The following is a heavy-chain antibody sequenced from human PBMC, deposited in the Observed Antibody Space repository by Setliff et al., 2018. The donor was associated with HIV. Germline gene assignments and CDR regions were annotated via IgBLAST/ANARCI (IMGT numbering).Heavy chain of an antibody. J-gene: IGHJ4*02. Sequence: KSSETLSLTCAVYGGSFNDYYWTWIRQPPGKGLEWIGEIDHSGSTKYHASLKSRVTISIDTSKNQISLKLSSVTAADTAVYYCARGLNYYGSGSYLPHGYWGQGTLVTVSS. CDR2: IDHSGST. CDR1: GGSFNDYY. V-gene: IGHV4-34*01. D-gene: IGHD3-10*01. CDR3: ARGLNYYGSGSYLPHGY.